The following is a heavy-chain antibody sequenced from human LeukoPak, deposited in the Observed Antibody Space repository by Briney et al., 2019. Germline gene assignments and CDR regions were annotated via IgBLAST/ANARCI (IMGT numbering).Heavy chain of an antibody. CDR2: ISYDGSNK. CDR1: GFTFSSYR. CDR3: AKELAGGYSSGWYARNYYYYGMDV. V-gene: IGHV3-30*18. D-gene: IGHD6-19*01. J-gene: IGHJ6*02. Sequence: GGSLRLSCAASGFTFSSYRMHWGRQAPGKGLEWVAVISYDGSNKYYADSVKGRFTISRDNSKNTLYLQMNSLRAEDTAVYYCAKELAGGYSSGWYARNYYYYGMDVWGQGTTVTVSS.